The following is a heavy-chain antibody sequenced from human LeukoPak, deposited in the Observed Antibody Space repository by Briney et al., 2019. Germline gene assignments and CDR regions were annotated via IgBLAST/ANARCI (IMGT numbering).Heavy chain of an antibody. V-gene: IGHV3-21*01. J-gene: IGHJ4*02. CDR1: GFTFSSYV. D-gene: IGHD3-10*01. Sequence: GGSLRLSCAASGFTFSSYVMHWVRQAPGKGLEWVSSISSSSSYIYYADSVKGRFTISRDNAKNSLYLQMNSLRAEDTAVYYCARGVRGATPYYFDYWGQGTLVTVSS. CDR3: ARGVRGATPYYFDY. CDR2: ISSSSSYI.